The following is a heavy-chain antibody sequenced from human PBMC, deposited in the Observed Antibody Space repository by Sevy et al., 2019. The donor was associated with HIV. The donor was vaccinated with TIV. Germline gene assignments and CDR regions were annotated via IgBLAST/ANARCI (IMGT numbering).Heavy chain of an antibody. D-gene: IGHD3-10*01. J-gene: IGHJ4*02. CDR3: TKGDMVRGVVINYFDY. CDR2: ISWIRSKI. CDR1: GFTCADYA. V-gene: IGHV3-9*01. Sequence: GGSLRLSCAASGFTCADYAMHWVRQAPGKGLEWVSGISWIRSKIGYADSVKGRLTISRDNAKNSMYLQMNSLRADDTALYYCTKGDMVRGVVINYFDYWGQGTLVTVSS.